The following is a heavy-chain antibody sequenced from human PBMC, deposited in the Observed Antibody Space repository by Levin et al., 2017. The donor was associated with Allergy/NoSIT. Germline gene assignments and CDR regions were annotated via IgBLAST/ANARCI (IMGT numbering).Heavy chain of an antibody. CDR1: GFTFSSYA. CDR2: ISGSGGST. CDR3: AKLVGGYDSA. Sequence: GESLKISCAASGFTFSSYAMSWVRQAPGKGLEWVSAISGSGGSTYYADSVKGRFTISRDNSKNTLYLQMNSLRAEDTAVYYCAKLVGGYDSAWGQGTLVTVSS. J-gene: IGHJ5*02. V-gene: IGHV3-23*01. D-gene: IGHD5-12*01.